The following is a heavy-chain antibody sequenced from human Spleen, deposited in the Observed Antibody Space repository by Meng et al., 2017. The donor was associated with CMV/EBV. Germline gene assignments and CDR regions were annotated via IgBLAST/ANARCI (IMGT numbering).Heavy chain of an antibody. CDR2: ISGRGGST. J-gene: IGHJ4*02. V-gene: IGHV3-23*01. CDR1: GFTFSSYG. Sequence: GGSLRLSCAASGFTFSSYGMSWVRQAPGKGLKWVSAISGRGGSTYYADSVQGRFTISRDNSKNTLYLQMNSLGAEDTAVYYCSKDVFTSGCVDYWGQGTLVTVSS. D-gene: IGHD6-19*01. CDR3: SKDVFTSGCVDY.